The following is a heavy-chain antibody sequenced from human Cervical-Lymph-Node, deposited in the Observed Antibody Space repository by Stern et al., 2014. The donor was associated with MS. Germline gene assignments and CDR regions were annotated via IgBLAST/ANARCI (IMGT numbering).Heavy chain of an antibody. CDR2: IYSGGSA. Sequence: EVQLVESGGGFIQPGGSLRLSCAASGFTVSNYYMTWVRQAPGKGLAWVSVIYSGGSAHYAESVKGRFTISRDNSKNTLYLQMNSLRAEDTAVYYCAREGGGDCHSTSCYCAYWGQGTLVTVSS. CDR1: GFTVSNYY. D-gene: IGHD2-2*01. V-gene: IGHV3-53*01. CDR3: AREGGGDCHSTSCYCAY. J-gene: IGHJ4*02.